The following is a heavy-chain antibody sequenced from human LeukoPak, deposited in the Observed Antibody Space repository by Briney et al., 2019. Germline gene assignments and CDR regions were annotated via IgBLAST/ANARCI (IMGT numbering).Heavy chain of an antibody. CDR1: GFSFSDAW. J-gene: IGHJ4*02. Sequence: KPGGSHRLSCEASGFSFSDAWMSWVRQAPGKGLEWVGRIKSSGDGGTTDYIAPVKGRFTISRDDSRNTVFLQMNTLKTEDTAVYYCTTDGGYWGQGTLVTVSS. CDR2: IKSSGDGGTT. V-gene: IGHV3-15*01. CDR3: TTDGGY. D-gene: IGHD2-15*01.